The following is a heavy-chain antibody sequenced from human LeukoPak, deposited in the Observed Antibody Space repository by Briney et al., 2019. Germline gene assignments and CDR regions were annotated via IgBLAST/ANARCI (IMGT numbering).Heavy chain of an antibody. D-gene: IGHD3-22*01. CDR3: ARDGTDSSGYYFGY. CDR2: IYYSGDT. Sequence: SQTLSLTCTVSGGSIGGDTYYWSWIRQHPGKGLEWTGYIYYSGDTHYNPSLESRVTISVDTSKNQFSLELTSVTAADTAVYFCARDGTDSSGYYFGYWGRGTLVTVSS. V-gene: IGHV4-31*03. J-gene: IGHJ4*02. CDR1: GGSIGGDTYY.